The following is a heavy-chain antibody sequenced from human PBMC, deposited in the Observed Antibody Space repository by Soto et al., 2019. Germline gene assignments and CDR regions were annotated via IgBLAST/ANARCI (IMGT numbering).Heavy chain of an antibody. Sequence: ASVKVSCKASGGTFSSYAISWVRQAPGQGLEWMGGIIPIFGTANYAQKFQGRVTITADESTSTAYMELSSLRSEDTAVYYCARTRPYSSGWYDYWGQGTLVTVSS. J-gene: IGHJ4*02. CDR3: ARTRPYSSGWYDY. D-gene: IGHD6-19*01. V-gene: IGHV1-69*13. CDR2: IIPIFGTA. CDR1: GGTFSSYA.